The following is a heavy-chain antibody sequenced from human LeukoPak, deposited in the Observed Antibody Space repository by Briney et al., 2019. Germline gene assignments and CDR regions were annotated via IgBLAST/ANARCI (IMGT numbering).Heavy chain of an antibody. J-gene: IGHJ4*02. V-gene: IGHV4-34*01. CDR1: GGSFSGYY. Sequence: KLSETLSLTCAVYGGSFSGYYWNWIRQPPGKGLEWIGEINHSGSTNYNPSLKSRVTISVDTSKNQFSLKLISVTAADTAVYYCARGRAPLDYWGQGTLVTVSS. CDR2: INHSGST. CDR3: ARGRAPLDY.